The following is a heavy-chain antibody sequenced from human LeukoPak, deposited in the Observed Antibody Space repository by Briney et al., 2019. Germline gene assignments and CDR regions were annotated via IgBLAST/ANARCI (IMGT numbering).Heavy chain of an antibody. V-gene: IGHV4-59*08. D-gene: IGHD5-24*01. CDR3: ASLGWLQPVDY. Sequence: SETLSLTCTVSGGSISSYYWSWIRQPPGKGLEWIGYIYYSGSTNYNPSLKSRVTISVDTSKNQFSLKLSSVTAADTAVYYCASLGWLQPVDYWGQGTLVTVS. CDR2: IYYSGST. CDR1: GGSISSYY. J-gene: IGHJ4*02.